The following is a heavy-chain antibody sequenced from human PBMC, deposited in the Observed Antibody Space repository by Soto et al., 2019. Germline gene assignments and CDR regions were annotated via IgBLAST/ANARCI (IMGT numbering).Heavy chain of an antibody. CDR2: ISAYNGNT. V-gene: IGHV1-18*01. CDR1: GYTFTSYG. Sequence: ASVKVSCKASGYTFTSYGISWVRQAPGQGLEWMGWISAYNGNTNYAQKLQGRVTMTTDTSTSTAYMELRSLSSDDTAVYYCARIPPFIQLCFRGCFAPWGQGTLVTVSS. D-gene: IGHD5-18*01. CDR3: ARIPPFIQLCFRGCFAP. J-gene: IGHJ5*02.